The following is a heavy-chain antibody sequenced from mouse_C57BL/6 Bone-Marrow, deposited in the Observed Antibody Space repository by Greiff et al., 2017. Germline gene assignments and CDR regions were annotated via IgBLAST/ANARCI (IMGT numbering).Heavy chain of an antibody. J-gene: IGHJ3*01. V-gene: IGHV7-1*01. CDR1: GFTFSDFY. D-gene: IGHD1-1*01. Sequence: EVKVVESGGGLVQSGRSLRLSCATSGFTFSDFYMEWVRQAPGKGLEWIAASRNKANDYTTEYSASVKGRFIVSRDTSQSILYLQMNALRAEDTAIYYCARDDYYGSSRFAYWGQGTLVTVSA. CDR3: ARDDYYGSSRFAY. CDR2: SRNKANDYTT.